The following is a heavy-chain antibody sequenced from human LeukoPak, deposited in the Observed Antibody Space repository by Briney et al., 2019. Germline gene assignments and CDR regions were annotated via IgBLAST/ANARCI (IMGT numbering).Heavy chain of an antibody. V-gene: IGHV4-39*07. J-gene: IGHJ4*02. CDR1: GGSISSSSYY. CDR2: IYYSGST. D-gene: IGHD6-13*01. CDR3: TGAAAAILNDY. Sequence: SETLSLTCTVSGGSISSSSYYWGWIRQPPGKGLEWIGSIYYSGSTYYNPSLKSRVTISVDTSKNQFSLKLSSVTAADTAVYYCTGAAAAILNDYWGQGTLVTVSS.